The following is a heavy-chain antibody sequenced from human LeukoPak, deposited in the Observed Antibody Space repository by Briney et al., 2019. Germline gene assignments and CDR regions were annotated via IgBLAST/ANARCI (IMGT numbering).Heavy chain of an antibody. Sequence: SETLSLTCTVSGGSISSYYWSWIRQPAGKGLEWIGRIYTSGSTNYNPSLKSRVTMSVDTSKNQFSLKLSSVTAADTAVYYCARDEYGTMVRGVIITNWFDPWGQGTLVTVSS. CDR2: IYTSGST. J-gene: IGHJ5*02. V-gene: IGHV4-4*07. CDR3: ARDEYGTMVRGVIITNWFDP. D-gene: IGHD3-10*01. CDR1: GGSISSYY.